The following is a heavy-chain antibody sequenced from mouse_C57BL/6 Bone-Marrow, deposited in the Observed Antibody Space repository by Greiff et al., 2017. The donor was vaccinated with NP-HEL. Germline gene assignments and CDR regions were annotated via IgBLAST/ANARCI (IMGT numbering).Heavy chain of an antibody. Sequence: EVQLQQSGPELVKPGASVKISCKASGYTFTDYYMNWVKQSHGKSLEWIGDINPNNGGTSYNQKFKGKATLTVDKSSSTAYMELRSLTSEDSAVYYCARSLITTVFDYWGQGTTRTVSS. CDR1: GYTFTDYY. CDR2: INPNNGGT. J-gene: IGHJ2*01. D-gene: IGHD1-1*01. V-gene: IGHV1-26*01. CDR3: ARSLITTVFDY.